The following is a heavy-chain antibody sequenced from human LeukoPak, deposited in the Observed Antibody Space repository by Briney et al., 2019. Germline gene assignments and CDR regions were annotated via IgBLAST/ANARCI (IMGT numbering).Heavy chain of an antibody. CDR2: IKHDGHEE. Sequence: GGSLRLSCEGSGFPFATYWMAWVRQAPGKGLEWVASIKHDGHEEHYVDSIKGRFTISRDNGKNSVYLQMKNLRVEDTAMYYCSREFHPWGQGTLVIVSS. CDR3: SREFHP. J-gene: IGHJ5*02. CDR1: GFPFATYW. V-gene: IGHV3-7*01.